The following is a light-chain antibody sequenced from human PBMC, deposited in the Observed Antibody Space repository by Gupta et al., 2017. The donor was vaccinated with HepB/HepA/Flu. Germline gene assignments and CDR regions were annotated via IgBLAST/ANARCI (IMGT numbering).Light chain of an antibody. CDR3: QQYDSTPPT. V-gene: IGKV4-1*01. Sequence: DVVMTQSPDSLAVSLGERATINCKSSQSGLYNSNNKNYLAWYQQKPGQPPKLLIYWASTRESGVPDRFSGSGSGTDFTLTISSLQAEDVAVYYCQQYDSTPPTFGQGTKVEIK. CDR2: WAS. J-gene: IGKJ1*01. CDR1: QSGLYNSNNKNY.